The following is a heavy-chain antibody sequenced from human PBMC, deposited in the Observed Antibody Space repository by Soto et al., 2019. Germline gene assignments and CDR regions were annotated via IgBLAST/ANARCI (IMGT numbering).Heavy chain of an antibody. J-gene: IGHJ4*02. CDR1: GFTFSSYA. CDR2: ISGSGGST. D-gene: IGHD4-4*01. CDR3: AKDSGYSNYEESFDY. V-gene: IGHV3-23*01. Sequence: GGSLRLSCAASGFTFSSYAISWVRQAPGKGLEWVSAISGSGGSTYYADSVKGRFTISRDNSKNTLYLQMNSLRAEDTAVYYCAKDSGYSNYEESFDYWGQGTLVTVSS.